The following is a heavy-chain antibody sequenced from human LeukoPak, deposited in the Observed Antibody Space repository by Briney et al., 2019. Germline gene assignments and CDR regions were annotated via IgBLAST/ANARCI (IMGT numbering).Heavy chain of an antibody. J-gene: IGHJ4*02. CDR2: ISSSSSYI. V-gene: IGHV3-21*01. D-gene: IGHD2-8*02. Sequence: GGSLRLSCAASGFTFSSYSMNWVRQAPGKGLEWVSSISSSSSYIYYADSVKGRFTISRDNAKNSLYLQMDSLRADDTAVYYCVRGCTDLTCGNYWGQGTLVTVSS. CDR1: GFTFSSYS. CDR3: VRGCTDLTCGNY.